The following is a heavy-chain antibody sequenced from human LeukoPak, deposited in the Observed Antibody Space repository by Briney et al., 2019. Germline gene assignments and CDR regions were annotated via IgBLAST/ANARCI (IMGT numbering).Heavy chain of an antibody. V-gene: IGHV1-18*01. CDR1: GYTFTSYG. CDR3: ARVGGYCSSTSCYFSDY. Sequence: ASVKVSCKASGYTFTSYGISWVRQAPGQGLEWMGWISAYNGNTNYAQKLQGRVTMTTDTSTSTAYMELRSLRSDDTAVYYCARVGGYCSSTSCYFSDYWGQGTLVTVSS. CDR2: ISAYNGNT. D-gene: IGHD2-2*01. J-gene: IGHJ4*02.